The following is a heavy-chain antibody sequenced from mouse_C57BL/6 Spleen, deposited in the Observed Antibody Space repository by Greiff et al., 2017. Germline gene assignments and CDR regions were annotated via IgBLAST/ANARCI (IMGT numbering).Heavy chain of an antibody. CDR3: ARSGGGYYGYFDV. V-gene: IGHV1-69*01. J-gene: IGHJ1*03. CDR1: GYTFTSYW. Sequence: QVQLQQPGAELVMPGASVKLSCKASGYTFTSYWMHWVKQRPGQGLEWIGEIDPSDSYTNYNQKFKGKSTLTVDKSSSTASMQLSSLTSEDSAVYYCARSGGGYYGYFDVWGTGTTVTVSS. D-gene: IGHD2-2*01. CDR2: IDPSDSYT.